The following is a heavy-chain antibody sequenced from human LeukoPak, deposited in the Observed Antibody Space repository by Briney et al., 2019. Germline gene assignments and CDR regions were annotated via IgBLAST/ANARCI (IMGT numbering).Heavy chain of an antibody. CDR1: GGSISSGGYY. J-gene: IGHJ4*02. CDR2: IYYSGST. V-gene: IGHV4-31*03. CDR3: ARESAGSGVDY. D-gene: IGHD3-10*01. Sequence: SETLSLTCTVSGGSISSGGYYWSWIRQHPGKGLEWIGYIYYSGSTYYNPSLKSRVTISVDTSKNQFSLKLGSVTAADTAVYYCARESAGSGVDYWGQGTLVTVSS.